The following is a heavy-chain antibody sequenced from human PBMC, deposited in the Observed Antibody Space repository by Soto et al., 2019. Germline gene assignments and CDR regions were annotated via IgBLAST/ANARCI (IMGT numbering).Heavy chain of an antibody. D-gene: IGHD3-22*01. V-gene: IGHV1-18*01. CDR3: ARVISTYYYDSSGSSTFDY. CDR1: GYTFTSYG. J-gene: IGHJ4*02. CDR2: ISAYNGNT. Sequence: QVQLVQSGAEVKKPGASVKVSCKASGYTFTSYGISWVRQAPGQGLEWMGWISAYNGNTNYAQKLQGRVTMTTDTSTSTAYMELRILRSDDTAVYYCARVISTYYYDSSGSSTFDYWGQGTLVTVSS.